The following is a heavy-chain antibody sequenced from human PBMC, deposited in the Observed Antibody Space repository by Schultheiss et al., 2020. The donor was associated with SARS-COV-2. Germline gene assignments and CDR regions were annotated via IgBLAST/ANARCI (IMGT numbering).Heavy chain of an antibody. V-gene: IGHV4-31*03. CDR3: ARGLGYYGSTTKGDY. D-gene: IGHD3-10*01. CDR2: IYYSGST. Sequence: SETLSLTCTVSGGSISSGGYYWSWIRQHPGKGLEWIGYIYYSGSTYHNPSLKSRVTISVDTSKNQFSLKLSSVTAADTAVYYCARGLGYYGSTTKGDYWAQGTLVTVSS. J-gene: IGHJ4*02. CDR1: GGSISSGGYY.